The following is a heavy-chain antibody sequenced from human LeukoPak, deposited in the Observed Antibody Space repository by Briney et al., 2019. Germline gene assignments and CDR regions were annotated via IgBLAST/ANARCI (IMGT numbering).Heavy chain of an antibody. D-gene: IGHD3-22*01. Sequence: GGSLRLSCAASGFTFSSYAMSWVRQAPGKGLEWVSAISGSGGSTYYADSVKGRFTISRDNSKNTLYLQMNSLRAEDTAVYYCARANRDSSGYYPPIYWYFDLWGRGTLVTVSS. V-gene: IGHV3-23*01. CDR3: ARANRDSSGYYPPIYWYFDL. CDR2: ISGSGGST. J-gene: IGHJ2*01. CDR1: GFTFSSYA.